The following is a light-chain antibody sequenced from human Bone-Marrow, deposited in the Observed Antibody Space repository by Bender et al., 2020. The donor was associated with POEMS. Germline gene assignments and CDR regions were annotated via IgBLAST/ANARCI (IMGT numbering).Light chain of an antibody. CDR2: ANS. CDR1: SSNIGAGYD. CDR3: SSYTSSSTLHV. J-gene: IGLJ1*01. V-gene: IGLV1-40*01. Sequence: QSVLTQPPSVSGAPGQRVTISCTGSSSNIGAGYDVHWYQHLPGTAPKLLIYANSNRHSGVPDRLSGSKSGTSASLTISGLQAEDEADYYCSSYTSSSTLHVFGTGTKVTVL.